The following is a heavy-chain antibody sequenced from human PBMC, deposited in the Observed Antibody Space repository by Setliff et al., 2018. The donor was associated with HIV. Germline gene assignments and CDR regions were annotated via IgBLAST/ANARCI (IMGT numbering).Heavy chain of an antibody. CDR3: ARLGSGWSDSYYYAMDI. CDR2: ISPNFGHT. J-gene: IGHJ6*02. D-gene: IGHD6-19*01. Sequence: ASVKVSCKASGYTLTTYGISWVRQAPGRGLEWMGWISPNFGHTKYAQKFLDRVTMTIDTATSRAYMELRSLRSDDTAVYFCARLGSGWSDSYYYAMDIWGQGTTVTVSS. CDR1: GYTLTTYG. V-gene: IGHV1-18*04.